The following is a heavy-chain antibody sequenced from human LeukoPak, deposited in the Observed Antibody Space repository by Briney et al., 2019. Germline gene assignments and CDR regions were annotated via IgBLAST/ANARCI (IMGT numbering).Heavy chain of an antibody. CDR3: ARDIKRGRDSWWVDY. D-gene: IGHD2-15*01. CDR2: IFTSESP. Sequence: SETLSLTCTVSGGSISSYYWSWIRQPAGKGLEWIGRIFTSESPTYNPSLKSRVTMSLDTSKNQFSLKLSSVTAADTAVYYCARDIKRGRDSWWVDYWGQGTLVTVSS. J-gene: IGHJ4*02. V-gene: IGHV4-4*07. CDR1: GGSISSYY.